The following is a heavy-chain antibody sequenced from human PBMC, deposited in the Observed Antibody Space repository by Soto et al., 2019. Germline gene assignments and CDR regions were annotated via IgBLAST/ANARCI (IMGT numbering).Heavy chain of an antibody. Sequence: EVQLVESGGGLVQPGGSLRLSCTVSGFSLSSYWMSWVRQAPGKGLEWVANIIQDGSEKQYMDSVKGRFTISRDNAKNSLYLQMNGLRAEDTAVYYCARGHSAPDYWGQGTLVTVSS. V-gene: IGHV3-7*01. CDR2: IIQDGSEK. CDR3: ARGHSAPDY. J-gene: IGHJ4*02. CDR1: GFSLSSYW.